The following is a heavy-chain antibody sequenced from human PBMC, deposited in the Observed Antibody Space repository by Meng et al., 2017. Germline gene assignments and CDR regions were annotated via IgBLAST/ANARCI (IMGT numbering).Heavy chain of an antibody. V-gene: IGHV4-59*01. D-gene: IGHD3-22*01. CDR3: AREVHYDSSGYYVARAFDI. Sequence: SETLSLTCTVSGGSISSYYWSWIRQPPGKGLEWIGYIYYSGSTNYNPSLKSRVTISVDTSKNQFSLKLSSVTAADTAVYYCAREVHYDSSGYYVARAFDIWGQGTRVT. J-gene: IGHJ3*02. CDR1: GGSISSYY. CDR2: IYYSGST.